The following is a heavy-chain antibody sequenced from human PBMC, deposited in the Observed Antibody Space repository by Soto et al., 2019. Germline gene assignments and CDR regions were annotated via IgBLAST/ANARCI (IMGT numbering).Heavy chain of an antibody. D-gene: IGHD7-27*01. V-gene: IGHV3-21*01. CDR1: GFTFSSYS. J-gene: IGHJ3*02. CDR3: ARESNWGYPDAFDI. CDR2: ISSSSSYI. Sequence: GGSLRLSCAASGFTFSSYSMNWVRQAPGKGLEWVSSISSSSSYIYYADSVKGRFTISRDNAKNSLYLQMNSLRAEDTAVYYCARESNWGYPDAFDIWGQGTMVTVSS.